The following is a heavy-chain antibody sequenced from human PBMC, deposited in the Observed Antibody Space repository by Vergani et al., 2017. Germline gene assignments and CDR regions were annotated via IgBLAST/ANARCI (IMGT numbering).Heavy chain of an antibody. CDR1: GYSFTSYW. J-gene: IGHJ4*02. CDR2: IDPSDSYT. Sequence: EVQLVQSGAEVKKPGESLRISCKGSGYSFTSYWISWVRQMPGKGLEWMGRIDPSDSYTNYSPSFQGHVTISADKSISTAYLQWRSLKASDTAMYDCARTEYGDYEVNYWGQGTLVTVSS. CDR3: ARTEYGDYEVNY. D-gene: IGHD4-17*01. V-gene: IGHV5-10-1*03.